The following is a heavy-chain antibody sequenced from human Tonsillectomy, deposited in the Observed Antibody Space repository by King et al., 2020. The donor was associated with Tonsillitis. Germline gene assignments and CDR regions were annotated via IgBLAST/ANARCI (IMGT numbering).Heavy chain of an antibody. CDR3: ARAGGYSYGFDY. CDR1: GFTFSSYS. CDR2: ISSSSSYI. V-gene: IGHV3-21*01. J-gene: IGHJ4*02. Sequence: VQLVESGGGLVKPGGSLRLSCAASGFTFSSYSMNWVRQAPGKGLEWVSSISSSSSYIYYADSVKGRFTISRDNAKNSLYLQMNSLRAEDTAVYYCARAGGYSYGFDYCGQGALGTVSS. D-gene: IGHD5-18*01.